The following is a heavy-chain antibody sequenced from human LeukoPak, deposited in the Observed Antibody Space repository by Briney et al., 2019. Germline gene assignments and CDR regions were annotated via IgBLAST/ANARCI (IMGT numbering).Heavy chain of an antibody. Sequence: ASVMVSCKVSGYTSPFYGITWVRQAPGQGLEWMGWISTETQSPNYAQKLQDRLTITTDTSTSTAYMELGSLRSDDTAVYYCALSEGYCSGGSCYWFDPWGQGTLVTVSS. V-gene: IGHV1-18*01. CDR1: GYTSPFYG. D-gene: IGHD2-15*01. CDR3: ALSEGYCSGGSCYWFDP. J-gene: IGHJ5*02. CDR2: ISTETQSP.